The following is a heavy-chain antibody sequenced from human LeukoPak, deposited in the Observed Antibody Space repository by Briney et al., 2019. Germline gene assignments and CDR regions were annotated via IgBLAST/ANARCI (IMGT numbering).Heavy chain of an antibody. D-gene: IGHD2-2*01. J-gene: IGHJ1*01. CDR3: ARRYCSSTSCYGTEYFQH. CDR2: XSXXGSTI. CDR1: GXTFSDYY. V-gene: IGHV3-11*04. Sequence: GGSXXLSCAASGXTFSDYYMSWIRQAPGXXXXXXSYXSXXGSTIYYADSVKGRFTISRDNAKNSLYLQMNSLRAEDTAVYYCARRYCSSTSCYGTEYFQHWGQGTLVTVSS.